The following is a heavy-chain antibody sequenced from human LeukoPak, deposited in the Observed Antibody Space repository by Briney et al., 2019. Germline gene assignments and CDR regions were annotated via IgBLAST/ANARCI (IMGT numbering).Heavy chain of an antibody. D-gene: IGHD2-8*01. CDR3: ARHKMGYYYYGMDV. CDR2: IYYSGST. J-gene: IGHJ6*02. V-gene: IGHV4-39*01. Sequence: PSETLSLTCTVSGGSISSSSYYWGWIRQPPGKGLEWIGSIYYSGSTYYNPSLKSRVTISVDTSKNQFSLKLSSVTAADTAVYYCARHKMGYYYYGMDVWGQGTTVTVSS. CDR1: GGSISSSSYY.